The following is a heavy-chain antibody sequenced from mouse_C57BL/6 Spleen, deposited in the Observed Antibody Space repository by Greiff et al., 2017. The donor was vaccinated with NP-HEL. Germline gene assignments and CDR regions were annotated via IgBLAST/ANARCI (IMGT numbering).Heavy chain of an antibody. CDR3: ARGRDGYYLDY. CDR2: INPNNGGT. Sequence: VHVKQSGPELVKPGASVKIPCKASGYTFTDYNMDWVKQSHGKSLEWIGDINPNNGGTIYNQKFKGKATLTVDKSSSTAYMELRSLTSEDTAVYYCARGRDGYYLDYWGQGTTLTVSS. V-gene: IGHV1-18*01. J-gene: IGHJ2*01. D-gene: IGHD2-3*01. CDR1: GYTFTDYN.